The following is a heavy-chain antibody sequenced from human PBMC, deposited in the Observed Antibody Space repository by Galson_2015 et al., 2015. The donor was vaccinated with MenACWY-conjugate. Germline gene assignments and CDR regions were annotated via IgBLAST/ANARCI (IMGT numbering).Heavy chain of an antibody. CDR1: GFSLTTSGVG. Sequence: PALVKPTQTLTLTCTFSGFSLTTSGVGVGWIRQPPGKALEWLALIYWDDDRRYSPSLRTRLAITKDTSRNQVVFTMANMDPVDTATYYCVHIVITYGGLSGDDAFDVWGHGTLVTVSS. D-gene: IGHD3-16*01. CDR3: VHIVITYGGLSGDDAFDV. V-gene: IGHV2-5*02. CDR2: IYWDDDR. J-gene: IGHJ4*01.